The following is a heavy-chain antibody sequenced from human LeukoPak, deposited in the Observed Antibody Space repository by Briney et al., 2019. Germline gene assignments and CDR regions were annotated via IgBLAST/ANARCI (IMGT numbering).Heavy chain of an antibody. D-gene: IGHD6-13*01. Sequence: ASVKVSCEVSGYTLTELSMHWVRQAPGKGLEWMGGFDPEDGETIYAQKFQGRVTMTEDTSTDTAYMELSSLRSEDTAVYYCATAGYSSSWYENDYWGQGTLVTVSS. CDR1: GYTLTELS. J-gene: IGHJ4*02. CDR3: ATAGYSSSWYENDY. CDR2: FDPEDGET. V-gene: IGHV1-24*01.